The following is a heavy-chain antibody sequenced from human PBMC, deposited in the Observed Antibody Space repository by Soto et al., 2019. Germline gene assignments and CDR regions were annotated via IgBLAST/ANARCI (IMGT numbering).Heavy chain of an antibody. D-gene: IGHD3-16*02. CDR3: ARENYDYIWGSDRYTPNWFDP. Sequence: SETLSLTCTVSGGSISSYYWSWIRQPPGKGLEWIGYIYYSGSTNYNPSLKSRVTISVDTSKNQFSLKLSSVTAADTAVYYCARENYDYIWGSDRYTPNWFDPWGQGTLVTVSS. CDR1: GGSISSYY. V-gene: IGHV4-59*01. J-gene: IGHJ5*02. CDR2: IYYSGST.